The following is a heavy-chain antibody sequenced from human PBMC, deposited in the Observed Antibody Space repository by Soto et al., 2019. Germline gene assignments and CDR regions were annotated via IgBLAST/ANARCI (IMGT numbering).Heavy chain of an antibody. CDR1: GFTFNNYA. CDR3: AKDRRNAGSALDY. J-gene: IGHJ4*01. Sequence: EVQLLESGGGLVQPGGSLRLFCAASGFTFNNYAMSWVRQVPGRGLEWVAAISNSGATTYYADSVQGRFTISRDNSENTVFLQVNSLRAEDTAIYYCAKDRRNAGSALDYWGHGTLVTVSS. V-gene: IGHV3-23*01. D-gene: IGHD3-10*01. CDR2: ISNSGATT.